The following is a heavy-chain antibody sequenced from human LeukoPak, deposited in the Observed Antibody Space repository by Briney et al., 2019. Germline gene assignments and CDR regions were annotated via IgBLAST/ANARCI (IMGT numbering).Heavy chain of an antibody. V-gene: IGHV3-11*01. CDR1: GFTFSDSY. D-gene: IGHD6-6*01. CDR2: ISNSGSTI. J-gene: IGHJ4*02. CDR3: AKWDSSSSGLDY. Sequence: GGSLRLSCAASGFTFSDSYMTWIRQAPGKGLEWVSYISNSGSTIYYADSVKGRFTTSRDNAMSSLYLQMNSLRAEDTAVYYCAKWDSSSSGLDYWGQGTLVTVSS.